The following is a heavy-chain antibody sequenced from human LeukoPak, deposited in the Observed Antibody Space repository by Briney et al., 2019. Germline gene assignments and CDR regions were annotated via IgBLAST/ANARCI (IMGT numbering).Heavy chain of an antibody. J-gene: IGHJ4*02. CDR1: GFTFDDYG. CDR2: ISWNGGGV. V-gene: IGHV3-9*01. D-gene: IGHD2-2*01. Sequence: GGSLRLSCAASGFTFDDYGIHWVRQAPGKGLEWVSGISWNGGGVGYAASVKGRFTISRDNAKKSLYLQMNSLRPEDTALYYCAKGDCGSSSCTRLDNWGQGTLVTVSS. CDR3: AKGDCGSSSCTRLDN.